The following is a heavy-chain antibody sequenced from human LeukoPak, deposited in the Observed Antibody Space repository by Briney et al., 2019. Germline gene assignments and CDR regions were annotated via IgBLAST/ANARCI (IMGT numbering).Heavy chain of an antibody. D-gene: IGHD2-2*01. CDR3: AKDIRGSTSWYGLDY. V-gene: IGHV3-43D*03. CDR1: GFTFDDYA. Sequence: GGSLRLSCAASGFTFDDYAMHWVRQAPGKGLEWVSLISWDGGSTYYADSVKGRFTISRDNSKNSLFLQMNSLRPEDTALYYCAKDIRGSTSWYGLDYWGQGTLVTVSS. J-gene: IGHJ4*02. CDR2: ISWDGGST.